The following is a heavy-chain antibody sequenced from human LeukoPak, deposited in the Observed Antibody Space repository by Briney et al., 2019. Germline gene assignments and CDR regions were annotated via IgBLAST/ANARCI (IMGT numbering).Heavy chain of an antibody. V-gene: IGHV3-23*01. CDR2: ISSSSDNI. J-gene: IGHJ4*02. CDR1: GFTFSSYA. D-gene: IGHD6-19*01. Sequence: GGSLRLSCAASGFTFSSYAMNWVRQAPGKGLEWVSSISSSSDNIYYADSLKGRFTISRDNSKNTLYLQMNSLRAEDTAVYYCAKDSRDPFIAVAGTDYWGQGTLVTVSS. CDR3: AKDSRDPFIAVAGTDY.